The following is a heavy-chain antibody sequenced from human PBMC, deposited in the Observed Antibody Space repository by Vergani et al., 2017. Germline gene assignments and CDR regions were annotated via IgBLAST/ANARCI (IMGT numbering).Heavy chain of an antibody. Sequence: EVQLVQSGAEVKKPGESLKISCKGSGYSFTSYWIGWVRQMPGKGLEWMGIIYPCDSDTRYSPSFQGQVTISADKSISTAYLQWSSLKASDTAMYYCARHDLKSPAARQDGDYYYGMDVWGQGTTVTVSS. CDR2: IYPCDSDT. CDR1: GYSFTSYW. CDR3: ARHDLKSPAARQDGDYYYGMDV. V-gene: IGHV5-51*01. J-gene: IGHJ6*02. D-gene: IGHD6-6*01.